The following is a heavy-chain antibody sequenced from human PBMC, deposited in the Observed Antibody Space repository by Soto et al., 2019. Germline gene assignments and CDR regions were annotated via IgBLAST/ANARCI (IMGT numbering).Heavy chain of an antibody. CDR1: GGTFSSYA. Sequence: XSVKVSCKASGGTFSSYAISWVRQAPGQGLEWMGGIIPIFGTANYAQKFQGGVTITADESTSTAYMELSSLRSEDTAVYYCARKYPPEAATAPYYYGMDVWGQGSTVTVSS. V-gene: IGHV1-69*13. CDR3: ARKYPPEAATAPYYYGMDV. J-gene: IGHJ6*02. D-gene: IGHD2-15*01. CDR2: IIPIFGTA.